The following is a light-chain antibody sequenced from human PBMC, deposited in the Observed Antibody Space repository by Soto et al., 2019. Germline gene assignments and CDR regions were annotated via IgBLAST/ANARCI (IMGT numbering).Light chain of an antibody. J-gene: IGLJ1*01. CDR1: SSNIGSNY. CDR3: AAWDDSLSGYV. V-gene: IGLV1-47*02. CDR2: SNN. Sequence: QLVLTQPPSASGTPGLRVTISCSGSSSNIGSNYVYWYQQLPGTAPKLLIYSNNQRPSGVPDRFSGSKSGTSASLAISGLRSEDEADYYCAAWDDSLSGYVFGTGTKVTVL.